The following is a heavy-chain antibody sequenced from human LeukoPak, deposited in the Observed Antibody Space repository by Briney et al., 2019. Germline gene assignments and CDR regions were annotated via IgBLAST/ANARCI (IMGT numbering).Heavy chain of an antibody. CDR2: ISAYNGNT. V-gene: IGHV1-18*01. J-gene: IGHJ5*02. CDR3: AGGYCSSTSCSEDWFDP. Sequence: GASVKVSCKASGYTLTSYGISWVRQAPGQGLEWMGWISAYNGNTNYAQKLQGRVTMTTDTSTSTAYMELRSLRSDDTAVYCCAGGYCSSTSCSEDWFDPWGQGTLVTVSS. CDR1: GYTLTSYG. D-gene: IGHD2-2*01.